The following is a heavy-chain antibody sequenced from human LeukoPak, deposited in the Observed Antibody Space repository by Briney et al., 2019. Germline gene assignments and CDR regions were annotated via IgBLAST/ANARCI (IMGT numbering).Heavy chain of an antibody. J-gene: IGHJ4*02. V-gene: IGHV1-2*02. D-gene: IGHD1-14*01. Sequence: ASVKVSCKASGYTFTGYYMHWVRQAPGQELEWMGWINPNSGGTNYAQKFQGRVTMTRDTSISTAYMELSRLRSDDTAVYYCARVQPRMYYFDYWGQGTLVTVSS. CDR2: INPNSGGT. CDR3: ARVQPRMYYFDY. CDR1: GYTFTGYY.